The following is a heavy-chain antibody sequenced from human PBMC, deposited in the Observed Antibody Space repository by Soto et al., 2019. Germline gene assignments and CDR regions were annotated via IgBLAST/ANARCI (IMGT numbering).Heavy chain of an antibody. Sequence: QVELVESGGGVVHPGTSLRLSCAASGFTFSSYGLHWVRQASGKGLEWVAGISYDGGSQYYADSVKGRFTISRDDSKNTLYLQMNSPRTEDTAVYHCAKVWVEMSTNDAFDIWGQGTMVTVS. D-gene: IGHD2-21*01. J-gene: IGHJ3*02. CDR3: AKVWVEMSTNDAFDI. CDR2: ISYDGGSQ. V-gene: IGHV3-30*18. CDR1: GFTFSSYG.